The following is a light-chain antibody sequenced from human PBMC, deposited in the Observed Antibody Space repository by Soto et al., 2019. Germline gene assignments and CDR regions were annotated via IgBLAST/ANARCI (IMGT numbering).Light chain of an antibody. J-gene: IGKJ5*01. Sequence: IVLTQSPATLSVSPVERGTLSCIASQSVSSSLAWYQQRPGQAPRLLIYDTSTRPIGIPARFSGAGSATEFTLTISSLQSEDFAVYYCQQYDDWPTITFGHGTRLEIK. CDR3: QQYDDWPTIT. CDR1: QSVSSS. CDR2: DTS. V-gene: IGKV3-15*01.